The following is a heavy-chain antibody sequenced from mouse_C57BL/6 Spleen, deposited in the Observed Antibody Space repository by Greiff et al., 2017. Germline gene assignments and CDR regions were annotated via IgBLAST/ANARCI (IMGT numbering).Heavy chain of an antibody. CDR2: FYPGSGSI. V-gene: IGHV1-62-2*01. CDR3: ARHESYYGMMDY. J-gene: IGHJ4*01. Sequence: VKLMESGAELVKPGASVKLSCKASGYTFTEYTIHWVKQRSGQGLEWIGWFYPGSGSIKYNEKFKDKATLTADKSSSTVYMELSRLTSEDSAVYVCARHESYYGMMDYWGQGTSVTVSS. CDR1: GYTFTEYT. D-gene: IGHD1-1*01.